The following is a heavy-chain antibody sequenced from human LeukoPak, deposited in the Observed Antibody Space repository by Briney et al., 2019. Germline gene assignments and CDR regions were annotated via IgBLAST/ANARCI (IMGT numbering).Heavy chain of an antibody. J-gene: IGHJ4*02. CDR2: IYPGDSDT. V-gene: IGHV5-51*01. Sequence: GESLKISCKGSGYSFTSYWIGWVRQMPGKGLGWMGIIYPGDSDTRYSPSFQGQVTISADKSISTAYLQWSSLKASDTAMYYCARRPGGVLADTDFLESWGQGTLVIVSS. CDR1: GYSFTSYW. CDR3: ARRPGGVLADTDFLES. D-gene: IGHD3-3*01.